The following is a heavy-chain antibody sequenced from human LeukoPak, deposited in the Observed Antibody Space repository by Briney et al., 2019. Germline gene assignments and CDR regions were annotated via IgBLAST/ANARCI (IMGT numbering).Heavy chain of an antibody. Sequence: PGGSLRLSCAASGFTFSSYSMSWVRQAPGKGLEWVANLKQDGSEKNYVDSVKGRFTISRDNAKNSLYLQMNSLRAEDTAVYYCARGWLTAKGWFDPWGQGTLVTVSS. J-gene: IGHJ5*02. CDR3: ARGWLTAKGWFDP. CDR1: GFTFSSYS. V-gene: IGHV3-7*01. CDR2: LKQDGSEK. D-gene: IGHD6-19*01.